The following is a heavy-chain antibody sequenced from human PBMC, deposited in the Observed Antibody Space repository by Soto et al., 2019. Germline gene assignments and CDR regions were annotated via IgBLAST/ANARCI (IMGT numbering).Heavy chain of an antibody. CDR1: GYTFTGYY. V-gene: IGHV1-2*02. D-gene: IGHD2-2*01. Sequence: ASVKVSCKASGYTFTGYYMNWVRQAPGQGLEWMGWINPNSGGTNYAQKFQGRVTMTRDTSISTAYMELSRLRSDDTAVYYCARGVQIVPAALRAFDPWGQGTLVTVSS. CDR2: INPNSGGT. J-gene: IGHJ5*02. CDR3: ARGVQIVPAALRAFDP.